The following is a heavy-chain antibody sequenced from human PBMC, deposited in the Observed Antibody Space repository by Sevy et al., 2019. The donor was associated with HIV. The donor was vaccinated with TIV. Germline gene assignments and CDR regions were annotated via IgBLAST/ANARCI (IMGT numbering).Heavy chain of an antibody. CDR3: AKDDHDFIAVAGLLWRFDY. V-gene: IGHV3-23*01. J-gene: IGHJ4*02. CDR2: ISGTGGST. D-gene: IGHD6-19*01. CDR1: GFTFSSYA. Sequence: GGSLRLSCAASGFTFSSYAISWVRQAPGKGLEWVSAISGTGGSTSYADSVKGRFTISRDNSKNTLYLQMNSLRAGDTAIYYCAKDDHDFIAVAGLLWRFDYWGQGTLVTVSS.